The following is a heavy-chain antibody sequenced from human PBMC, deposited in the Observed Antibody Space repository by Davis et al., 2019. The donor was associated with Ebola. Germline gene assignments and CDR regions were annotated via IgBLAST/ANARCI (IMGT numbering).Heavy chain of an antibody. CDR1: GFSFGDYA. D-gene: IGHD5-18*01. CDR2: IKQDGSEK. J-gene: IGHJ4*02. Sequence: GESLKISCAASGFSFGDYAMHWVRQASGKGLEWVANIKQDGSEKYYVDSVKGRFTISRDNAKNSLYLQMNSLRAEDTAVYYCATSIQLLFGYWGQGTLVTVSS. CDR3: ATSIQLLFGY. V-gene: IGHV3-7*03.